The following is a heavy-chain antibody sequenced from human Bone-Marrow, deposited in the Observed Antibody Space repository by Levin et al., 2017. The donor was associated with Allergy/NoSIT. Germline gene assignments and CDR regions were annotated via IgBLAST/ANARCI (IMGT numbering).Heavy chain of an antibody. CDR2: ISYRGTT. D-gene: IGHD3-9*01. CDR3: ARLDGYYFDY. CDR1: GGSISSAGYH. V-gene: IGHV4-31*03. Sequence: TSETLSLTCTVSGGSISSAGYHWTWIRQSPGKGLEWIGYISYRGTTYYNPSLKSRLTMSLDTSDQRFSLNLNSVTAADTAIYYCARLDGYYFDYWGQGTLVTVSS. J-gene: IGHJ4*02.